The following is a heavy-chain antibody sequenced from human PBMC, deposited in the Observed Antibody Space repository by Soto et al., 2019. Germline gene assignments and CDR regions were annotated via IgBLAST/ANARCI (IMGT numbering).Heavy chain of an antibody. Sequence: ASVKVSCKASGYTFTSYAMHWVRQAPGQRLEWMGWINAGNGNTKYSQKFQGRVTITRDTSASTAYMELSSLRSEDTAVYYCARDDAYRSSWYYWGQGTLVTVSS. V-gene: IGHV1-3*01. CDR1: GYTFTSYA. J-gene: IGHJ4*02. D-gene: IGHD6-13*01. CDR3: ARDDAYRSSWYY. CDR2: INAGNGNT.